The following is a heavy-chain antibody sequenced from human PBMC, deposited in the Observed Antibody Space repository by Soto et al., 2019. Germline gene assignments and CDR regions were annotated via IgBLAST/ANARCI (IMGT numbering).Heavy chain of an antibody. J-gene: IGHJ4*02. V-gene: IGHV2-5*02. D-gene: IGHD2-8*01. CDR3: AHRLNGHRLEY. Sequence: SGPTLVNPPQTLTLTCTFSGFSLSTSGVGMGWISQPPGKALEWLALIYWDDGKRYSPSLKTRLTITKDTSRNQVVLKMTNMDPVDTATYYCAHRLNGHRLEYWGQGTLVTVSS. CDR1: GFSLSTSGVG. CDR2: IYWDDGK.